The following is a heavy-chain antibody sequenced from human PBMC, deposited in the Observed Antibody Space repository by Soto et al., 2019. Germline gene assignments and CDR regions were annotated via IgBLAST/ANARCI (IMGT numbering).Heavy chain of an antibody. J-gene: IGHJ4*02. Sequence: GGSLRLSCAASGFTFSNYAMSWVRQAPGRGLEWVSAISVSGGSTHYADSVKGRFTISRDNSKNTLSLQMSGLRAEDTAVYYCAKETGSGAWYPADYWGQGTLVTVSS. CDR1: GFTFSNYA. CDR2: ISVSGGST. D-gene: IGHD6-19*01. CDR3: AKETGSGAWYPADY. V-gene: IGHV3-23*01.